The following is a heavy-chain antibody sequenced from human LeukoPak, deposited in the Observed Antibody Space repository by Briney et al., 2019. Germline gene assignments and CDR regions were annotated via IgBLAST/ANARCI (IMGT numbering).Heavy chain of an antibody. D-gene: IGHD6-13*01. Sequence: PGRSLRLSCAASGFTFGDYAMHWVRQAPGKGLEWVSGISWNSGSIGYADSVKGRFTISRDNAKNSLYLQMNSLRAEDTALYYCAKDKGSSWYGSWFDPWGQGTLVTVSS. CDR3: AKDKGSSWYGSWFDP. J-gene: IGHJ5*02. CDR2: ISWNSGSI. V-gene: IGHV3-9*01. CDR1: GFTFGDYA.